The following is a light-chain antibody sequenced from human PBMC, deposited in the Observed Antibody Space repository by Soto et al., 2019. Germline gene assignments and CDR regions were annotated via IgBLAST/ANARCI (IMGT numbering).Light chain of an antibody. V-gene: IGLV2-14*01. CDR1: SGDIGSYNR. Sequence: QSVLTQPASVSGSPGQSITISCTGTSGDIGSYNRVSWYQQHPGKAPKLIIYEVTDRPSGVSNRFSGPKSGNTASLTISGLQAEDEAEYYCSSYTNTNTRACVFGTGTKVTLL. CDR2: EVT. CDR3: SSYTNTNTRACV. J-gene: IGLJ1*01.